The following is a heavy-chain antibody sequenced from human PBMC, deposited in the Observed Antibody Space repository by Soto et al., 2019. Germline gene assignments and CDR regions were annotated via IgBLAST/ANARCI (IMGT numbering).Heavy chain of an antibody. J-gene: IGHJ4*02. Sequence: QVQLQQWGAGLLKPSETLSLTCAVYGGSFSANYWTWIRQPPGKGLEWIGEVNHRGSTNYSPSLKNRVTVSVDTSNNHFSLRLTSVTAAGTAVYYCASARFDYWGRGILVTVSS. CDR1: GGSFSANY. CDR2: VNHRGST. CDR3: ASARFDY. V-gene: IGHV4-34*01.